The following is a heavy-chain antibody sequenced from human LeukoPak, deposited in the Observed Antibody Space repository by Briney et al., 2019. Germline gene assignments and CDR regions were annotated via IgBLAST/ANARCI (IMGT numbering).Heavy chain of an antibody. CDR1: GFTFSSYG. CDR2: IRYDGSNK. J-gene: IGHJ4*02. Sequence: GGSLRLSCAASGFTFSSYGMHWVRQAPGKGLEWVAFIRYDGSNKYYADSVKGRFTISRDNSKNTLYLQMNNLRAEDTAVYYCAKEANYYDSSGYFGLWGQGTLVTVPS. CDR3: AKEANYYDSSGYFGL. D-gene: IGHD3-22*01. V-gene: IGHV3-30*02.